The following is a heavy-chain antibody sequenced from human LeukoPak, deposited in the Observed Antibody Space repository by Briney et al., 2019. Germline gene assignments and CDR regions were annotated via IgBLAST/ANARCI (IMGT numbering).Heavy chain of an antibody. J-gene: IGHJ4*02. D-gene: IGHD3-22*01. CDR2: ISGSGETT. CDR1: GFTFSNYG. CDR3: AKTDGYFDQ. Sequence: GGSLRLSCAAFGFTFSNYGMTWLRQTPAKGLEWVSAISGSGETTYYSDSVKGRFTISRDNSKNTLFLQMNSLRVEDAAMYYCAKTDGYFDQWGQGTLVAVSS. V-gene: IGHV3-23*01.